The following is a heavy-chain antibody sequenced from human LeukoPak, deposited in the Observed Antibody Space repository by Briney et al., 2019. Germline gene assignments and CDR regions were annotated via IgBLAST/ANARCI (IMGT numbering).Heavy chain of an antibody. CDR2: IRYDGSNK. CDR1: GFTFSSYG. J-gene: IGHJ4*02. CDR3: AKPDKGIAARLFDY. V-gene: IGHV3-30*02. Sequence: GGSLRLSCAASGFTFSSYGMHWVRQAPGKGLEWVAFIRYDGSNKYYADSVKGRFTISRDNSKNTLYLQMNSLRAEDTAVYYCAKPDKGIAARLFDYWGQGTLVTVSS. D-gene: IGHD6-6*01.